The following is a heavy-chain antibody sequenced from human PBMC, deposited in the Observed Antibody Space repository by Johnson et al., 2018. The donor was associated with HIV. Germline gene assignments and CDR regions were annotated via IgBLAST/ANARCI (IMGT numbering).Heavy chain of an antibody. CDR3: ARVSTGFTISGVVILPAGTFDI. Sequence: EVQLVESGGGVVRPGGSLRLSCAPSGFTFDDYAMHWVRQAPGKGLEWVSLINWDGDSTYYADSVKGRFTISRDNSKNSLYLQMNSLRAEDTALYYCARVSTGFTISGVVILPAGTFDIWGQGTMVTVSA. J-gene: IGHJ3*02. V-gene: IGHV3-43D*03. D-gene: IGHD3-3*01. CDR2: INWDGDST. CDR1: GFTFDDYA.